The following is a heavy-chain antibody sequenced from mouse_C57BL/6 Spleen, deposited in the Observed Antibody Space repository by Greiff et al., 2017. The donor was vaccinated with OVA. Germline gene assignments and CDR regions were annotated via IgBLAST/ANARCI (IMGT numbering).Heavy chain of an antibody. V-gene: IGHV1-55*01. CDR3: ARWVYDYDGYFDY. D-gene: IGHD2-4*01. CDR2: IYPGSGST. CDR1: GYTFTSYW. J-gene: IGHJ2*01. Sequence: QVQLQQPGAELVKPGASVKMSCKASGYTFTSYWITWVKQRPGQGLEWIGDIYPGSGSTNYNEKFKSKATLTVDTSSSTASMQLSSLTSEDSAVYYCARWVYDYDGYFDYWGQGTTLTVSS.